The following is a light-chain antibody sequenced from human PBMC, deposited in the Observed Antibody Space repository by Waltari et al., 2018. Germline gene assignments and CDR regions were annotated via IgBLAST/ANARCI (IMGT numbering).Light chain of an antibody. CDR1: QSLVRSDGHTY. CDR3: MQVSHWPGN. V-gene: IGKV2-30*02. J-gene: IGKJ3*01. CDR2: KVS. Sequence: DVVMTQSPLSLPVTLGQPASTSCTSRQSLVRSDGHTYLSWFQQRPGPSPRRLIYKVSNRDSGVPDRFSGSGSGTDFTLNISRVEAEDVGVYYCMQVSHWPGNFGPGTKVDIK.